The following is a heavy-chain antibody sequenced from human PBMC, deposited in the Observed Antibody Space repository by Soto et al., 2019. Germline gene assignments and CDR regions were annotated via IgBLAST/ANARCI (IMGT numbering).Heavy chain of an antibody. D-gene: IGHD5-12*01. V-gene: IGHV3-11*06. J-gene: IGHJ6*02. CDR3: ARDRGGYDRLYYYHGMDV. CDR2: ISSSSGST. CDR1: GFTFSDYY. Sequence: GGSLRLSCAASGFTFSDYYMSWIRQAPGKGLEYISYISSSSGSTNYADSVKGRFTISRDNAKNSLYLQMSSLRAEDTAVYYCARDRGGYDRLYYYHGMDVWGQGATVTVSS.